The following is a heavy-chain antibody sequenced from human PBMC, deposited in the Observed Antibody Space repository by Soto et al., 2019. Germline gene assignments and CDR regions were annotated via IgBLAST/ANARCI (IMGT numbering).Heavy chain of an antibody. Sequence: GGSLRLSYAASGFTFSNPWMTWVRQAPGKGLEWVGRIKSETDGGTADYAAPVKGRFTISRDDSKNTLYLQMNSLKTEDTAVYYCTTEYYYYFDYWGQGTLVTVSS. D-gene: IGHD1-26*01. CDR2: IKSETDGGTA. CDR1: GFTFSNPW. CDR3: TTEYYYYFDY. V-gene: IGHV3-15*01. J-gene: IGHJ4*02.